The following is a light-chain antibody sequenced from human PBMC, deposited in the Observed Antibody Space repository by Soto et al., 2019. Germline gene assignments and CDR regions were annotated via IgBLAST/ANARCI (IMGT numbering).Light chain of an antibody. J-gene: IGKJ2*01. CDR2: AAS. CDR1: QSISTY. V-gene: IGKV1-39*01. CDR3: QLRLKISYI. Sequence: DIHMTQSTSSLSASVGDRVTITCRASQSISTYLNWYQQKLGRAPELLIYAASSLQSGVPSRFSGSGSGTDFTLTISSLQPEDFSTYYCQLRLKISYIFGQGTKLEI.